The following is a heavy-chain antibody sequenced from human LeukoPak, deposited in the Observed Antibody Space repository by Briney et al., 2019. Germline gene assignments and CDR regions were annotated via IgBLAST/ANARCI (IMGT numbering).Heavy chain of an antibody. CDR3: ARNLVSGRITMIVFDY. D-gene: IGHD3-22*01. CDR2: INPNSGGT. J-gene: IGHJ4*02. CDR1: GYTFTGYY. Sequence: ASVKVSCKASGYTFTGYYMHWVRQAPGQWLEWMGWINPNSGGTNYAQKFQGRVTMTRDTSISTAYMELSRLRSDDTAVYYCARNLVSGRITMIVFDYWGQGTLVTVSS. V-gene: IGHV1-2*02.